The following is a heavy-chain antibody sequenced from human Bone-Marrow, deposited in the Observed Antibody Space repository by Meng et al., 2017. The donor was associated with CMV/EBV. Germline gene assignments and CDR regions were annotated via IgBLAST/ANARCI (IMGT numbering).Heavy chain of an antibody. CDR1: GYSFTSYW. CDR2: IYPGDSDT. D-gene: IGHD2-2*02. J-gene: IGHJ6*02. Sequence: GESLKISCKGSGYSFTSYWIGWVRQMPGKGLEWMGIIYPGDSDTRYSPSFQGQVTISADKSISTAYLQWSSLKASDTAMYYCARRGYCSSTSCYNVYYYYGMDVWGPGTTVTVSS. V-gene: IGHV5-51*01. CDR3: ARRGYCSSTSCYNVYYYYGMDV.